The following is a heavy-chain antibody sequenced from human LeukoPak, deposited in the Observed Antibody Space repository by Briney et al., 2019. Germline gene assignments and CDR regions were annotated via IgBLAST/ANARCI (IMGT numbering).Heavy chain of an antibody. CDR3: AGGQELFFEY. D-gene: IGHD1-26*01. J-gene: IGHJ4*02. V-gene: IGHV1-2*02. CDR2: INPASGDR. CDR1: GYXFTDYY. Sequence: ASVKVSCKASGYXFTDYYIHWVRQAPGRGLEWMGLINPASGDRNYAQRLQGRVTMTRDTSISTASMELSRLKSDDTAVYYCAGGQELFFEYWGQGTLVTVSS.